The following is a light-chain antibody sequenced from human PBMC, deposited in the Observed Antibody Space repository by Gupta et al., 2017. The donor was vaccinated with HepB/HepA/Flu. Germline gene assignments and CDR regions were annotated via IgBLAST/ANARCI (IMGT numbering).Light chain of an antibody. Sequence: SAPTQPASVSGSPGQSITISCTGTSNDIGSNKYVSWYQQFPGRAPKLMIDDVSNRPAGVSYRFSGSKSGNTASLTIAGLKAEDEDDYYGSSDGTADIFGTGTRVIVL. CDR2: DVS. CDR1: SNDIGSNKY. V-gene: IGLV2-14*03. CDR3: SSDGTADI. J-gene: IGLJ1*01.